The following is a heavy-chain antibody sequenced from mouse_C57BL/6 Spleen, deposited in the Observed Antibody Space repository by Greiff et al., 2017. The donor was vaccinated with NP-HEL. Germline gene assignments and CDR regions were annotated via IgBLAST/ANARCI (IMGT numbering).Heavy chain of an antibody. CDR2: IRNKANGYTT. J-gene: IGHJ3*01. V-gene: IGHV7-3*01. Sequence: EVMLVESGGGLVQPGGSLSLSCAASGFTFTDYYMSWVRQPPGKALEWLGFIRNKANGYTTEYSASVKGRFTISRDTSQSILYLQMNALRAEDRATYYCARSTAQGPWFAYWGQGTLVTVSA. CDR3: ARSTAQGPWFAY. D-gene: IGHD3-2*02. CDR1: GFTFTDYY.